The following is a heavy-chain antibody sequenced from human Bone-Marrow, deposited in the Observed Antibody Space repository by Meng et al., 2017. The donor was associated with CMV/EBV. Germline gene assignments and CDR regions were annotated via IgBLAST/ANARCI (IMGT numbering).Heavy chain of an antibody. D-gene: IGHD2-15*01. Sequence: SETLSLTCTVSGGSVTTNHYWSWIRQTPGKGPEWIGYVYYSGSTNYNPSLKSRVTISVDMSKNEFSLKLTFVTAADTAVYYCARDGYCSGGSCYRYYGMDVWGQGTTVTVSS. CDR1: GGSVTTNHY. CDR3: ARDGYCSGGSCYRYYGMDV. CDR2: VYYSGST. J-gene: IGHJ6*02. V-gene: IGHV4-59*02.